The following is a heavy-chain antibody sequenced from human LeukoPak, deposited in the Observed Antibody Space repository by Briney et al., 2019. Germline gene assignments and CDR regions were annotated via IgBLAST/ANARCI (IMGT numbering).Heavy chain of an antibody. V-gene: IGHV4-4*09. Sequence: SETLSLTCTVSGGSISSYYWSWIRQPPGKELEWIGCIYTSGSTNYNPSLKSRVTISVDTSKNQFSLKLSSVTAADTAVYYCARPNYYYYYMDVWGKGTTVTVSS. CDR3: ARPNYYYYYMDV. CDR1: GGSISSYY. CDR2: IYTSGST. J-gene: IGHJ6*03.